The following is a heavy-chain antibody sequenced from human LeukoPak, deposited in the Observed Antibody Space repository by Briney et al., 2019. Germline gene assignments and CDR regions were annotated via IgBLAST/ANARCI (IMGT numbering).Heavy chain of an antibody. CDR3: ARDYSSGRDF. V-gene: IGHV3-7*04. CDR1: GFTFTTKW. Sequence: EGSLRLSCAASGFTFTTKWMSWVRQAPGKGLEWVATINQDGSDQYYVDSVKGRFTISRDNAKNSLDLQMNSLRAEDTAVYYCARDYSSGRDFWGQGTLVTVSS. CDR2: INQDGSDQ. D-gene: IGHD3-22*01. J-gene: IGHJ4*02.